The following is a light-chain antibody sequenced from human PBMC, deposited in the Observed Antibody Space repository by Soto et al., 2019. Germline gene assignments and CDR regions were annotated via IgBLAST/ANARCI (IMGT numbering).Light chain of an antibody. CDR2: WAS. CDR1: QSVSYTSNSKNL. J-gene: IGKJ2*01. CDR3: HQYCNTPYT. V-gene: IGKV4-1*01. Sequence: DIVMTQSPDSLAVSLGERATINCKSSQSVSYTSNSKNLLAWYQQKQGQPPKLLIYWASTRESGVPDRFSGRYSGTYFPHNITRLQAEDVAVYYCHQYCNTPYTFGQGTKLEIK.